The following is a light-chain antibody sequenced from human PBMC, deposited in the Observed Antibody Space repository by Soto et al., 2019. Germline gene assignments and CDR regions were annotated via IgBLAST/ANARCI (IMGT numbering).Light chain of an antibody. V-gene: IGLV1-44*01. CDR3: AVWDDTLTGPA. CDR2: SNN. J-gene: IGLJ3*02. Sequence: QCSLAQPPSSSGTPGQMVIISCSGGNSNIVRNTVNWYQHLPGTAPKLLIYSNNQRPSGVPYRFSGSKSGISASLAIRGLQSDDEVDYYCAVWDDTLTGPAFGGGTKVTVL. CDR1: NSNIVRNT.